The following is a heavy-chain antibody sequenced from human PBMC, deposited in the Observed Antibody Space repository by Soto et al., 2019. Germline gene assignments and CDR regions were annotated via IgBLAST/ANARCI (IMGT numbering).Heavy chain of an antibody. CDR3: VKPMNYDFWSGPHAFDI. Sequence: PGGPLRLSCSASGFTFSSYAMHWVRQAPGKGLEYVSAISSNGGSTYYADSVKGRFTISRDNSKNTLYLQMSSLRAEDTAVYYCVKPMNYDFWSGPHAFDIWGQGTMVTVSS. V-gene: IGHV3-64D*08. CDR2: ISSNGGST. J-gene: IGHJ3*02. CDR1: GFTFSSYA. D-gene: IGHD3-3*01.